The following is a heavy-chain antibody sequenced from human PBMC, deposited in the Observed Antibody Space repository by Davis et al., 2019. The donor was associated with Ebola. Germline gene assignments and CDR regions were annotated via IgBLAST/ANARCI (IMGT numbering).Heavy chain of an antibody. V-gene: IGHV3-33*01. CDR1: GFTFSSYG. D-gene: IGHD2-15*01. J-gene: IGHJ6*02. CDR2: IWYDGSNK. CDR3: ARDLGGIVSTLYYYGMDV. Sequence: PGGSLRLSCAASGFTFSSYGMHWVRQAPGKGLEWVAVIWYDGSNKYYADSVKGRFTISRDNSKNTLYLQMNSLRAEDTAVYYCARDLGGIVSTLYYYGMDVWGQGTTVTVSS.